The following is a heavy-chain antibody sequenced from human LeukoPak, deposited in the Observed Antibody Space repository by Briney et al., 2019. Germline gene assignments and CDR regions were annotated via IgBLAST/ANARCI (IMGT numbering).Heavy chain of an antibody. CDR1: GFTFSSYG. CDR2: IWYDGSNK. J-gene: IGHJ4*02. V-gene: IGHV3-33*01. CDR3: ARDARIQLWFNFDY. D-gene: IGHD5-18*01. Sequence: GGSLRLSCAASGFTFSSYGMHWVRQAPGKGLEWVAVIWYDGSNKYHADSVKGRFTISRDNSKNTLYLQMNSLRAEDTAVYYCARDARIQLWFNFDYWGQGTLVTVSS.